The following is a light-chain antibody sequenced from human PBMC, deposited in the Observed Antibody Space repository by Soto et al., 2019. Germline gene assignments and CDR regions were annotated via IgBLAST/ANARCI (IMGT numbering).Light chain of an antibody. V-gene: IGKV3-11*01. J-gene: IGKJ1*01. CDR1: QSVGGY. CDR2: DAS. Sequence: EIVLTQSPATLSLSPGERATLSCRASQSVGGYLAWYQHKPGQAPRLLIYDASNRATGIPARFSGSGSGTAFTLTTISLEPPDFAVYYCHQRSDWPWTFGQVTKVEIK. CDR3: HQRSDWPWT.